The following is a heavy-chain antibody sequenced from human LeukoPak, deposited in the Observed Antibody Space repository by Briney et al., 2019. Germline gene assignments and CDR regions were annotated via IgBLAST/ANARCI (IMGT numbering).Heavy chain of an antibody. V-gene: IGHV3-30*18. Sequence: GGSLRLSCAASGFTFSSYGMHWVRQAPSKGLEWVVVISYDGSNKYYADSVKGRFTISRDNSKNTLYLQMNSLRAEDTAVYYCAKSHDCSSTSCPYYFDYWGQGTLVTVSS. J-gene: IGHJ4*02. CDR3: AKSHDCSSTSCPYYFDY. D-gene: IGHD2-2*01. CDR2: ISYDGSNK. CDR1: GFTFSSYG.